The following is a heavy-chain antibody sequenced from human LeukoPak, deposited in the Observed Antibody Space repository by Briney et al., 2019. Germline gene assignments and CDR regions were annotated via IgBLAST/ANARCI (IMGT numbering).Heavy chain of an antibody. CDR3: AKDRKYYYGSGSYTDYYYYGMDV. CDR1: GFTFSTYS. J-gene: IGHJ6*02. V-gene: IGHV3-21*01. CDR2: ISPDSNYK. D-gene: IGHD3-10*01. Sequence: GGSLRLSCAASGFTFSTYSMNWLRLAPGKGLEWVSSISPDSNYKYYVDSVKGRFTISRDNSKNTLYLQMNSLRAEDTAVYYCAKDRKYYYGSGSYTDYYYYGMDVWGQGTTVTVSS.